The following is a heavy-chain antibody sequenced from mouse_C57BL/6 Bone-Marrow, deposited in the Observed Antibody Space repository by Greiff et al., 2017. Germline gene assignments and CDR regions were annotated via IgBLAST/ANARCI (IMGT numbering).Heavy chain of an antibody. CDR1: GYAFTNYL. D-gene: IGHD1-1*01. V-gene: IGHV1-54*01. CDR2: INPGSGGT. Sequence: VQLQQSGAELVRPGTSVKVSCKASGYAFTNYLIEWVKQRPGQGLEWIGVINPGSGGTNYTEQFKGKATLTADKSSSTAYMQLSSLTSEDAAVYFCARHYGSSFFAYWGQGTLVTVSA. CDR3: ARHYGSSFFAY. J-gene: IGHJ3*01.